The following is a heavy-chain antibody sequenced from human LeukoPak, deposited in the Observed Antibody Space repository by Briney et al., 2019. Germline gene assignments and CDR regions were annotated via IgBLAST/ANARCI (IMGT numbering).Heavy chain of an antibody. Sequence: MASETLSLTCTVSGGSVSNYYWSWIRQSPGKGLEWIGYISHSGSVNYNPSLKSRVTMSVDTSKNQFSLKLSSVTAADTAVYYCARVKGREGSTVIIDYWGQGTLVTVSS. D-gene: IGHD3-10*01. CDR2: ISHSGSV. V-gene: IGHV4-59*02. CDR1: GGSVSNYY. J-gene: IGHJ4*02. CDR3: ARVKGREGSTVIIDY.